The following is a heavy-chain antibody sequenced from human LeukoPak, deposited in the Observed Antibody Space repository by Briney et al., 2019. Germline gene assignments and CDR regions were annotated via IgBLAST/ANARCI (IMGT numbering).Heavy chain of an antibody. CDR1: GFIVSSNY. Sequence: GGSLRLSCAASGFIVSSNYMSWVRQAPGKGLEWVSVIYSGDSTKYADSVKDRFTISRDNSKNTLYLQMNNLRAEDTAVYYCARGYYYGSGSHRGGMDVWGQGTTVTVSS. J-gene: IGHJ6*02. V-gene: IGHV3-53*01. CDR2: IYSGDST. CDR3: ARGYYYGSGSHRGGMDV. D-gene: IGHD3-10*01.